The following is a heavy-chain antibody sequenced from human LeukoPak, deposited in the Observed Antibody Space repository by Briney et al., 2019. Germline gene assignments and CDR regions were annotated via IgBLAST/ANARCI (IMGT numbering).Heavy chain of an antibody. V-gene: IGHV4-39*07. D-gene: IGHD2-21*02. CDR3: ARGPKHIVVVTAIHYYYYDMDV. CDR2: INHSGST. Sequence: SETLSLTCTVSGGSISSSSYYWGWIRQPPGKGLEWIGEINHSGSTNYNPSLKSRITISVDTSKNQFSLKLSSVTAADTAVYYCARGPKHIVVVTAIHYYYYDMDVWGQGTTVTVSS. CDR1: GGSISSSSYY. J-gene: IGHJ6*02.